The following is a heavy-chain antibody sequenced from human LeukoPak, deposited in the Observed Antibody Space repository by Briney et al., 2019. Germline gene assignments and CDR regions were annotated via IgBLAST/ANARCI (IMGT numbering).Heavy chain of an antibody. CDR1: GGSINSYY. Sequence: SETLSLTCTVSGGSINSYYWSWIRQPAGKGLEWIGRIYTSGSTNYNPSLKSRVTMSVDTSKNQFSLKLSSVTAADTAVYYCAREGYSSSSGLDAFDIWGQGTMVTVSS. J-gene: IGHJ3*02. CDR3: AREGYSSSSGLDAFDI. CDR2: IYTSGST. D-gene: IGHD6-6*01. V-gene: IGHV4-4*07.